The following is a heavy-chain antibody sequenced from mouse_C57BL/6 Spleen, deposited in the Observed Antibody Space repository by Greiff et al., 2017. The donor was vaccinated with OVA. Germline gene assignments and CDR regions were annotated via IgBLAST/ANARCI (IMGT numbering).Heavy chain of an antibody. Sequence: VQLVESGGGLVQPKGSLKLSCAASGFSFNTYAMNWVRQAPGKGLEWVARIRSKSNNYSTYYADSVKDRFTISRNDSDSMLYLQMNNLKADDTAMYCCVRQKDLLPYFDYWGQGTTLTVSS. J-gene: IGHJ2*01. V-gene: IGHV10-1*01. D-gene: IGHD2-10*01. CDR2: IRSKSNNYST. CDR1: GFSFNTYA. CDR3: VRQKDLLPYFDY.